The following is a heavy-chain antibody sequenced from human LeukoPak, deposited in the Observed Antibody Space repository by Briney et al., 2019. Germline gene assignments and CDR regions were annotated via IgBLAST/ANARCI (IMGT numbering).Heavy chain of an antibody. V-gene: IGHV4-34*01. J-gene: IGHJ4*02. CDR2: INHSGST. Sequence: SETLSLTCAVYGGSFSGYYWSWIRQPPGKGLEWIGEINHSGSTNYNPSLKSRVTISVDTSKNQFSLKLISVTAADTAVYYWARVLVPYYDSTGYLDSWGQGTLVTVSS. CDR1: GGSFSGYY. CDR3: ARVLVPYYDSTGYLDS. D-gene: IGHD3-22*01.